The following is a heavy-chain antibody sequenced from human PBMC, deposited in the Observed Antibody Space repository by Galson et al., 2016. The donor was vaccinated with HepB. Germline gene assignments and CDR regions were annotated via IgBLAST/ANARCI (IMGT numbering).Heavy chain of an antibody. CDR1: GFTLSNYA. V-gene: IGHV3-11*01. D-gene: IGHD4-11*01. CDR2: ISATGSAI. J-gene: IGHJ4*02. Sequence: SLRLSCAVSGFTLSNYAMNWIRQAPGKGLEWVSYISATGSAIKYSDSVRGRLTIYSDNAKNSLYLQMHSLGDEDTAIYYCARDGDYSFPFDFWGRGTLVTVSS. CDR3: ARDGDYSFPFDF.